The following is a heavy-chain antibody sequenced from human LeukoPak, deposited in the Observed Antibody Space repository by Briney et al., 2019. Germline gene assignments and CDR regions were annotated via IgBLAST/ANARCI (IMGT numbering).Heavy chain of an antibody. CDR3: ARDDQSVTTGRGQANYYYYGMDV. D-gene: IGHD3-10*01. CDR2: ISSSSTYI. CDR1: GFTFSSYS. J-gene: IGHJ6*02. Sequence: GGSLRLSCAASGFTFSSYSMNWVRQAPGKGLEWVSAISSSSTYIYYADSVKGRFTISRDNAQNSLFLQLDSLRAEDTAVYYCARDDQSVTTGRGQANYYYYGMDVWGQGTTVIVSS. V-gene: IGHV3-21*01.